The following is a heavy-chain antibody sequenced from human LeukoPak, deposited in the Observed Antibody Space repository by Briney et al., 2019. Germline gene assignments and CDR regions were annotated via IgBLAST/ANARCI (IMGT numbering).Heavy chain of an antibody. CDR2: INHSGST. V-gene: IGHV4-34*01. CDR1: GGSFSGYY. D-gene: IGHD4-23*01. Sequence: SETLSLTCAVYGGSFSGYYWSWIRQPPGKGLGWIGEINHSGSTNYNPSLKSRVTISVDTSKNQFSLKLSSVTAADTAVYYCARGRWGNYGGKNWFDPWGQGTLVTVSS. CDR3: ARGRWGNYGGKNWFDP. J-gene: IGHJ5*02.